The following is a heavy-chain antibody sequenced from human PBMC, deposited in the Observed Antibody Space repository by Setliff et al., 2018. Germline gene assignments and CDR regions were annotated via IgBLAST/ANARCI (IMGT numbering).Heavy chain of an antibody. J-gene: IGHJ6*03. D-gene: IGHD3-10*01. CDR1: GYTFTTYA. Sequence: GASVKVSCKASGYTFTTYAISWMRQAPGQGLEWMGWINTNTGNPSYAQGFTGRFVFSLDTSVSTAYLQISSLKAEDTALCYCARASRFGTIKYRGDYYMDVWGKGTTVTVSS. CDR3: ARASRFGTIKYRGDYYMDV. V-gene: IGHV7-4-1*02. CDR2: INTNTGNP.